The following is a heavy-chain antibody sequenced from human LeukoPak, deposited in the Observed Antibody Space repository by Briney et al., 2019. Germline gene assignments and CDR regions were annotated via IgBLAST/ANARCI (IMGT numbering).Heavy chain of an antibody. Sequence: GGSLRLSCAASGFTFSSYGMHWVRQAPGKGLEWVAVISYDGSNKYYADSVKGRFTISRDNSKNTLYLQMNSLRAEDTAVYYCAKDRGFLEWPFYDAYYGMDVWGQGTTVTVSS. CDR3: AKDRGFLEWPFYDAYYGMDV. J-gene: IGHJ6*02. D-gene: IGHD3-3*01. V-gene: IGHV3-30*18. CDR1: GFTFSSYG. CDR2: ISYDGSNK.